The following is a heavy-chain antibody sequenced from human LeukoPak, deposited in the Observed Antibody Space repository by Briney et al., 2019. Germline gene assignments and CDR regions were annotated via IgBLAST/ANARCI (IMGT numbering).Heavy chain of an antibody. CDR1: GLTVSSSY. Sequence: GGSLRLSCAASGLTVSSSYVSWVRQAPGKGLEWVSSISRGGNSIYYAESVKGRFTISRDNAKNSLYLQMNTLRAEDTALYYCARDQFLDYRGHGTLVTVSS. J-gene: IGHJ4*01. V-gene: IGHV3-11*01. CDR2: ISRGGNSI. CDR3: ARDQFLDY.